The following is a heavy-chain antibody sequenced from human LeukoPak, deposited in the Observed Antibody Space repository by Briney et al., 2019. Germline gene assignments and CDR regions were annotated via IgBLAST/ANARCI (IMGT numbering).Heavy chain of an antibody. D-gene: IGHD2-2*01. J-gene: IGHJ4*02. CDR3: ARIYRYCSTTSCYVPDY. CDR1: GFSLSTRGMC. CDR2: IDWDDDK. Sequence: GSGPTLVNPTQTLTLTCSFSGFSLSTRGMCVSWIRQPPGKALEWLARIDWDDDKYYSTSLKTRLTISKGTSKNQVVLTMTNMDPVDTATYYCARIYRYCSTTSCYVPDYWGQGTLVTVSS. V-gene: IGHV2-70*11.